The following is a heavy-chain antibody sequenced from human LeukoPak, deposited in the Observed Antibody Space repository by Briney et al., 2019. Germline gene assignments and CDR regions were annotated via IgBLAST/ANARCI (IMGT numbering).Heavy chain of an antibody. V-gene: IGHV1-18*01. CDR3: ARTDGTPGTRLLDY. D-gene: IGHD1-14*01. Sequence: APVKVSCKASGYTFTNYGIAWVRQAPGQGLEWMGWISGYNFDTNYAERVQGRVTMTTDTSTTTAYMELRSLRSDDTAVYYCARTDGTPGTRLLDYWGQGTLVTVSS. CDR1: GYTFTNYG. CDR2: ISGYNFDT. J-gene: IGHJ4*02.